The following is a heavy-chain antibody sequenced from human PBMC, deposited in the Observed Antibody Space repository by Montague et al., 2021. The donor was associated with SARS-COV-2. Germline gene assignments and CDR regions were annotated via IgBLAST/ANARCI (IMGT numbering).Heavy chain of an antibody. V-gene: IGHV4-59*08. CDR2: IFKNGDT. J-gene: IGHJ6*04. CDR1: GGSITNDD. D-gene: IGHD3-22*01. Sequence: SETLSLTCTVSGGSITNDDWSWIRQPPGKGLEWIVNIFKNGDTDYNPSLKSRVIISVDTSKNQFSLKLTSVTAADTAVYYCARYYERSLDVWGKGPLSLSPQ. CDR3: ARYYERSLDV.